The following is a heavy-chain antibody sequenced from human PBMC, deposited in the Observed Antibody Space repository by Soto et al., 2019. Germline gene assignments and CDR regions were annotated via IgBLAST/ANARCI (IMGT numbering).Heavy chain of an antibody. V-gene: IGHV4-59*01. CDR2: IYYNGNT. D-gene: IGHD4-4*01. Sequence: QAQLQESGPGLVKPSETLSLTCTVSGGSISSYYWSWIRQPPGKGLEWIGYIYYNGNTNYNPSLKSRVTISVDTSKNQFSLKLSSVTAADTAVYYCARDGYTVTPNYYYGMDVWGQGTTVTVSS. J-gene: IGHJ6*02. CDR3: ARDGYTVTPNYYYGMDV. CDR1: GGSISSYY.